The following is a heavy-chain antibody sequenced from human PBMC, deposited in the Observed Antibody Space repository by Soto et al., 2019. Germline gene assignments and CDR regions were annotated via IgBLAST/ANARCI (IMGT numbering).Heavy chain of an antibody. D-gene: IGHD3-3*01. CDR3: ARGHITIFGVVILYYYYGMDV. CDR1: GYTFTGYY. Sequence: ASVKVSCKASGYTFTGYYMHWVRQSPVQWLEWMGWINPNSGGTNYAQKFQGRVTMTRDTSISTAYMELSRLRSDDTAVYYCARGHITIFGVVILYYYYGMDVWGQGTTVTVSS. V-gene: IGHV1-2*02. J-gene: IGHJ6*02. CDR2: INPNSGGT.